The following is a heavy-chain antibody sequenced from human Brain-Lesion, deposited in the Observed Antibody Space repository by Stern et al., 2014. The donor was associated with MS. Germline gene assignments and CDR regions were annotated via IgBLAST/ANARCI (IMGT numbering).Heavy chain of an antibody. V-gene: IGHV4-4*02. CDR3: ARFPASRPHVFDS. D-gene: IGHD6-13*01. CDR2: SDHSGST. CDR1: GGSISSSNW. Sequence: QVQLVQSGPGLVKPSGTLSLTCAVSGGSISSSNWWSWVRQSPGKGLEWIGESDHSGSTIYNPPLKGGVPVSVEKPKTRFPLNLRSVTAADTAVYFCARFPASRPHVFDSWGQGTLVTVSS. J-gene: IGHJ4*02.